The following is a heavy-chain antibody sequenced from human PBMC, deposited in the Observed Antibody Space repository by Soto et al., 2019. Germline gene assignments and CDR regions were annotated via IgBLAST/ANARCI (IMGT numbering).Heavy chain of an antibody. CDR2: IYRTGST. Sequence: SETLSLTCAVSGGSFTSNNWWTWVRQPPGQGLEWIGEIYRTGSTNYNPSLKSRVTISLDKSENQFSLKVTSLTAADTAVYYCASWDPGTSVDYWGQGTLVTVSS. CDR3: ASWDPGTSVDY. J-gene: IGHJ4*02. V-gene: IGHV4-4*02. D-gene: IGHD1-7*01. CDR1: GGSFTSNNW.